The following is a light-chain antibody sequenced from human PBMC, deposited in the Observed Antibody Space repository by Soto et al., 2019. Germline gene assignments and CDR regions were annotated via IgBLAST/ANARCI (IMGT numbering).Light chain of an antibody. V-gene: IGLV1-51*02. Sequence: QSVLTQPPSVSAASGQKVTMSCSGGSSNIGNYYVSWHQQLPGTAPKLLIYENDKRPSGIPDRFSGSKSDTSATLGITGLQAEDEADYYCLSYTTSSTLVFGTGTKLTVL. CDR3: LSYTTSSTLV. CDR1: SSNIGNYY. CDR2: END. J-gene: IGLJ1*01.